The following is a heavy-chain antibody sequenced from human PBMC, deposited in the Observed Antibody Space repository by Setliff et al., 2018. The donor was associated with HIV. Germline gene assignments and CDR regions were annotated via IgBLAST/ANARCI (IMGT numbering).Heavy chain of an antibody. V-gene: IGHV1-18*01. J-gene: IGHJ3*02. D-gene: IGHD4-4*01. Sequence: ASVKVSCKASGYTFTIYDITWVRQAPGQGLEWMGWISAYNGNTNYAQKLQGRVTMITDTSTSTAYMELRSLRSDDTAVYYCAREGYRVDAFAIWGQGKMVTVS. CDR1: GYTFTIYD. CDR3: AREGYRVDAFAI. CDR2: ISAYNGNT.